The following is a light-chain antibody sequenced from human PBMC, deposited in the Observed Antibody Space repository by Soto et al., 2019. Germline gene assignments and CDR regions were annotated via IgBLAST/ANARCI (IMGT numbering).Light chain of an antibody. CDR2: GSS. V-gene: IGKV3-20*01. CDR1: QSVSSSY. Sequence: EIVLTQSTGTLSLSPGERATLSCRASQSVSSSYLAGYQQKPGQAPRLLIYGSSSRSNGIPDRFSGSGSGTDFTLTISRLEPEDFAVYYCQQYGSSHRTFGQGTKLEIK. J-gene: IGKJ2*01. CDR3: QQYGSSHRT.